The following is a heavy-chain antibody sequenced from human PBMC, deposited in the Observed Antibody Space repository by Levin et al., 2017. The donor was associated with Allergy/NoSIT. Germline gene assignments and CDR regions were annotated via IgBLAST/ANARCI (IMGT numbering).Heavy chain of an antibody. CDR2: ILPMSSTP. J-gene: IGHJ6*02. V-gene: IGHV1-69*01. Sequence: KAGESLKISCKASGYTFSIYALNWVRQAPGQGLEWVGAILPMSSTPSYAPTFQGRLTITADESTSTAYMELGGLRSEDTAIYFCARPLTTYNYYYGMDVWGQGTTVTVSS. D-gene: IGHD1/OR15-1a*01. CDR3: ARPLTTYNYYYGMDV. CDR1: GYTFSIYA.